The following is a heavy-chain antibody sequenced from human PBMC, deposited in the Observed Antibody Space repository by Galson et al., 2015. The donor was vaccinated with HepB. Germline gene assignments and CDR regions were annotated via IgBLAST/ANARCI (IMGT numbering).Heavy chain of an antibody. V-gene: IGHV1-18*04. Sequence: SVKVSCKASGYTFTSYGISWVRQAPGQGLEWMGWISAYNGNTNYAQKLQGRVTMTTDTSTSTAYMELRSLRSDDTAVYCCARVLGPSGHYDSSGYHYYYYYYGMDVWGQGTTVTVSS. D-gene: IGHD3-22*01. CDR2: ISAYNGNT. CDR1: GYTFTSYG. J-gene: IGHJ6*02. CDR3: ARVLGPSGHYDSSGYHYYYYYYGMDV.